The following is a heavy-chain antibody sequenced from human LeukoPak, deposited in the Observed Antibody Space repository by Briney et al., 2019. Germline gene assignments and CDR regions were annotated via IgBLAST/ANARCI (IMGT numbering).Heavy chain of an antibody. V-gene: IGHV4-39*07. CDR2: IYYSGST. D-gene: IGHD3-10*01. J-gene: IGHJ3*02. Sequence: SETLSLTCTVSGGSISSSSYYWGWIRQPPGKGLEWIGSIYYSGSTYYNPSLKSRVTISVDTSKNQFSLKLSSVTAADTAVYYCARHRSGAFYAFDIWGLGTMVTVSS. CDR1: GGSISSSSYY. CDR3: ARHRSGAFYAFDI.